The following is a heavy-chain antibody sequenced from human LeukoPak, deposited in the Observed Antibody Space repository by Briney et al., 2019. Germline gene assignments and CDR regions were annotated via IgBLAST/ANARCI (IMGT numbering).Heavy chain of an antibody. D-gene: IGHD2-15*01. Sequence: GGSLRLSCAVSGFTFSSYWMLWVRQGPGKGLAWVLRITNDGSATAYADSVKGRFTISRDNAENTLYLHMNSLTDEDTAVYYCTRDASPGYFDLWGRGTLVTVSS. CDR2: ITNDGSAT. J-gene: IGHJ2*01. CDR3: TRDASPGYFDL. V-gene: IGHV3-74*01. CDR1: GFTFSSYW.